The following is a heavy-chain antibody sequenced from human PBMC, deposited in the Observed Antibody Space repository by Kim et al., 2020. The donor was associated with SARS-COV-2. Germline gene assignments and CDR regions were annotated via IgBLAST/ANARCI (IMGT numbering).Heavy chain of an antibody. CDR2: ISRSSETI. D-gene: IGHD6-13*01. Sequence: GGSLRLSCVASGITFSSSTMDWVRQAPGKGLEWISYISRSSETIYYADSVKGRFTISRDNAKNSVFLQMDSLRADDTAVYYCARILRIEAAGFYYFDSW. CDR3: ARILRIEAAGFYYFDS. V-gene: IGHV3-48*04. J-gene: IGHJ4*01. CDR1: GITFSSST.